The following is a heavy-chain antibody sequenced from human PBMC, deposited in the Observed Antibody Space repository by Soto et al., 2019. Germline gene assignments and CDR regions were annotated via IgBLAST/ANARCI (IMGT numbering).Heavy chain of an antibody. J-gene: IGHJ4*02. Sequence: SETLSLTCAVYGGSFSGYYWSWIRQPPGKGLEWIGEINHSGSTNYNPSLKSRVTISVDTSKNQFSLKLSSVTAADTAVYYCARANTYGSGSYYNADWGQRTLVTVSS. D-gene: IGHD3-10*01. CDR1: GGSFSGYY. CDR2: INHSGST. CDR3: ARANTYGSGSYYNAD. V-gene: IGHV4-34*01.